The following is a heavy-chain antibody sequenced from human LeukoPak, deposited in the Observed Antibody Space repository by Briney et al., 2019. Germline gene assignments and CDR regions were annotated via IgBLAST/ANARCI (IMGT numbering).Heavy chain of an antibody. CDR1: GFTVSSNY. D-gene: IGHD3-22*01. CDR3: ARERNYYDSSGYYSPDYFDY. CDR2: IYSGGST. V-gene: IGHV3-53*01. Sequence: GGSLRLSCAASGFTVSSNYMSWVRQAPGKGLEWVSVIYSGGSTYYADSVEGRFTISRDNSKNTLYLQMNSLRAEDTAVYYCARERNYYDSSGYYSPDYFDYWGQGTLVTVSS. J-gene: IGHJ4*02.